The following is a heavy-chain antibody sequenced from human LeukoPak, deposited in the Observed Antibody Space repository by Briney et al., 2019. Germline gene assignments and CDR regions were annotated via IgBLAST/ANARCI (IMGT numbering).Heavy chain of an antibody. V-gene: IGHV1-69*13. J-gene: IGHJ4*02. D-gene: IGHD6-19*01. Sequence: SVKVSCKASGGTFSSYAISWVRQAPGQGLEWMGGIIPIFGTANYAQKFQGRVTITADESTSTAYMELSSLRSEDTAVYYCAREGAVAGTRYFDYWGQGTLVTVFS. CDR2: IIPIFGTA. CDR1: GGTFSSYA. CDR3: AREGAVAGTRYFDY.